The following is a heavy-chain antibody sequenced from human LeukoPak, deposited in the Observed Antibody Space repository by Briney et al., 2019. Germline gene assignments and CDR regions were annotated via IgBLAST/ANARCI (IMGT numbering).Heavy chain of an antibody. CDR1: GFTFSSYS. J-gene: IGHJ4*02. CDR2: ISSSSSYI. D-gene: IGHD1-26*01. CDR3: ARVLAYQYSGSYFTTTPEKYYFDY. V-gene: IGHV3-21*01. Sequence: PGGSLRLSCAASGFTFSSYSMNWVRQAPGKGLEWVSSISSSSSYIYYADSVKGRFTISRDNAKNSLYLQMNSLRAEDTAVYYCARVLAYQYSGSYFTTTPEKYYFDYWGQGTLVTVSS.